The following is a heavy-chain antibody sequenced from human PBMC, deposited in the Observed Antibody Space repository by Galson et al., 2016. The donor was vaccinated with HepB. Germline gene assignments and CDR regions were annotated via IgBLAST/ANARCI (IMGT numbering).Heavy chain of an antibody. CDR3: AKPGGYNLGPFDF. CDR1: GFTFNNYA. CDR2: IAASGGGA. D-gene: IGHD2-8*02. V-gene: IGHV3-23*01. Sequence: SLRLSCAASGFTFNNYAMNWVRQAPGKGLEWVSVIAASGGGANYAGSVKGRFTVTRDNSTDILYLQMNNLSAEDSAIYYCAKPGGYNLGPFDFWGQGTLVAVSS. J-gene: IGHJ4*02.